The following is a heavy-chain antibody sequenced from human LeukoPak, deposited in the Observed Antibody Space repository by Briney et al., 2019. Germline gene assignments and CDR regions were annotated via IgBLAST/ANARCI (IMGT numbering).Heavy chain of an antibody. D-gene: IGHD3-10*01. J-gene: IGHJ4*02. V-gene: IGHV3-NL1*01. CDR2: IYSGGNT. CDR1: GFTFSSYG. Sequence: GGSLRLSCAASGFTFSSYGMHWVRQAPGKGLEWVSLIYSGGNTYYTDSVKGRFTISRDNSENTLYLQMNSLRTEDTAVYYCARVADYYVSGHFDYWGQGTLVTVSS. CDR3: ARVADYYVSGHFDY.